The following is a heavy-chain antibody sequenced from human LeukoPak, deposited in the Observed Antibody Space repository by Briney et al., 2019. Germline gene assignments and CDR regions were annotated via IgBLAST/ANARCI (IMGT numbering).Heavy chain of an antibody. V-gene: IGHV4-59*01. J-gene: IGHJ3*02. CDR2: IYYSGST. D-gene: IGHD2-15*01. Sequence: TASETLSLTCPDSGGSISSYYWSWIRQPPGKGLERIGYIYYSGSTNYNPSLKSRVTISVDTSKNQFSLKLSSVTAADTAVYYCARDSGGTVSGAFDIWGQGTMVTVSS. CDR3: ARDSGGTVSGAFDI. CDR1: GGSISSYY.